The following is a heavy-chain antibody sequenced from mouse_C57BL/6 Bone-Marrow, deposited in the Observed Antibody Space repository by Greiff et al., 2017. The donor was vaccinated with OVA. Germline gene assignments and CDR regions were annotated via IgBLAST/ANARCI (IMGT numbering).Heavy chain of an antibody. CDR3: ARLRGGYAMDY. CDR1: GYTFTSYG. V-gene: IGHV1-81*01. Sequence: VQLQQSGAELARPGASVKLSCKASGYTFTSYGISWVKQRTGQGLEWIGEIYPRSGNTYYNEKFKGKATLTADKSSSAAYMELGSLSSEVSAVYFCARLRGGYAMDYWGQGTSVTVSS. D-gene: IGHD2-12*01. J-gene: IGHJ4*01. CDR2: IYPRSGNT.